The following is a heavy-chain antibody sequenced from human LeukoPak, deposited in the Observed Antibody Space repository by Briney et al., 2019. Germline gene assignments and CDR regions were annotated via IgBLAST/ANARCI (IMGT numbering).Heavy chain of an antibody. D-gene: IGHD3-22*01. CDR3: ARGWAYHYDTSGHYYFDY. V-gene: IGHV1-2*02. Sequence: GASVKVSCKASGYTFTGYYMHWVRQAPGQGLEWMGWINPNSGGTNYAQKFQGRVTMTRDTSISTAYMELSRLRSDDTSVYYCARGWAYHYDTSGHYYFDYWGQGTLVTVSS. CDR2: INPNSGGT. CDR1: GYTFTGYY. J-gene: IGHJ4*02.